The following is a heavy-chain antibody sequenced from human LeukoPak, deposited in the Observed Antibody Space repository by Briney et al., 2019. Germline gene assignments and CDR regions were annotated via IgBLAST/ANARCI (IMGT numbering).Heavy chain of an antibody. Sequence: SETLSLTCAVYGGSFSGYYWSWVRQPPGKGLEWIGEINHSGSTNYNPSLKSRVTISVDTSKNQFSLKLSSVTAADTAVYYCARESRVTDYWGQGTLGTVSS. CDR3: ARESRVTDY. D-gene: IGHD2-21*02. V-gene: IGHV4-34*01. CDR2: INHSGST. J-gene: IGHJ4*02. CDR1: GGSFSGYY.